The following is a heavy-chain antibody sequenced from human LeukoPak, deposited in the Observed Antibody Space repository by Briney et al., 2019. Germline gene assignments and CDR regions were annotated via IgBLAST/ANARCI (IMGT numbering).Heavy chain of an antibody. Sequence: GESLQISCKGSCSSFNSHWIGWVRQMPGKGLEWMGIIYPGDSDTRYSPSFQGQVTISADKSISTAYLQWSSLKASDTSMDYCPRPAMVRGVIAWFDPWGQGTLVTVSS. CDR1: CSSFNSHW. V-gene: IGHV5-51*01. CDR2: IYPGDSDT. J-gene: IGHJ5*02. D-gene: IGHD3-10*01. CDR3: PRPAMVRGVIAWFDP.